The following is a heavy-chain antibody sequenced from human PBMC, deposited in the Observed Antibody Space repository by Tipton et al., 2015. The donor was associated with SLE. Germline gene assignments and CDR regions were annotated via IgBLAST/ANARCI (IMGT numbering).Heavy chain of an antibody. CDR3: ARVTYDSSGYPNPFDI. V-gene: IGHV4-38-2*01. CDR2: IYHSGST. D-gene: IGHD3-22*01. Sequence: TLSLTCAVSGYSISSGFYWGWIRQPPGKGLEWIASIYHSGSTYYNLSLKRRVIISMDMSKNQFSLKLNSVTAADTAVYYCARVTYDSSGYPNPFDIWGQGTMVTVSS. CDR1: GYSISSGFY. J-gene: IGHJ3*02.